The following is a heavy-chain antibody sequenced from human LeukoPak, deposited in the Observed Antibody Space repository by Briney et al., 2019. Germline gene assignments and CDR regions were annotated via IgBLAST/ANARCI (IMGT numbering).Heavy chain of an antibody. CDR2: IRGSGGST. CDR3: VFYYYDSSGYYG. D-gene: IGHD3-22*01. Sequence: GGSLRLSCAASGFTFISYAMSWVRQAPGKGLEWVSAIRGSGGSTYYTDSVKGRFTISRDNSKNTVSLQMNSLRAEDTAIYYCVFYYYDSSGYYGWGQGTLVTVSS. J-gene: IGHJ4*02. V-gene: IGHV3-23*01. CDR1: GFTFISYA.